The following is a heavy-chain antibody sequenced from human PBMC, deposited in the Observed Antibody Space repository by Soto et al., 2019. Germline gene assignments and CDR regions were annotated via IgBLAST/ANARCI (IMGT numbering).Heavy chain of an antibody. CDR2: IYKTGSA. J-gene: IGHJ4*02. Sequence: QVQLQESGPGLVKPSQTLSLTCTVSGGSIISGNYYWTWIRQLPGKGLEWIGYIYKTGSANYNPSLRSRLALSVDTSRNQLSLELTSVTAADTAVYYCARGGAGLGYWGQGTLVTVSS. CDR3: ARGGAGLGY. D-gene: IGHD6-19*01. CDR1: GGSIISGNYY. V-gene: IGHV4-30-4*08.